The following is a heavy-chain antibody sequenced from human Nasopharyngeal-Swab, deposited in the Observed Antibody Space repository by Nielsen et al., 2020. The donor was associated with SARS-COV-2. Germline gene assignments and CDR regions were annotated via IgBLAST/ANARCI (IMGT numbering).Heavy chain of an antibody. V-gene: IGHV4-59*01. Sequence: SETLSLTCTVSGGSITSYYWSWIRQPPGKGLEWIGSIYYSGTTHYNPSLRSRVALSVDTSKKQFSLHLSSVTAADTAVYYCARGADGDVYTHWGQGTLVTVSS. CDR1: GGSITSYY. CDR3: ARGADGDVYTH. D-gene: IGHD5-24*01. CDR2: IYYSGTT. J-gene: IGHJ4*02.